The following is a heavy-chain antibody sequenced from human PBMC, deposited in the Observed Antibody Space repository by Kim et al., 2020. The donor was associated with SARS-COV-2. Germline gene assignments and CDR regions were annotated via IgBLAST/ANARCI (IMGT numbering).Heavy chain of an antibody. V-gene: IGHV3-74*01. CDR2: INSDGSST. D-gene: IGHD2-15*01. CDR3: ARGGRYCSGGSCPLGY. CDR1: GFTFSSYW. J-gene: IGHJ4*02. Sequence: GGSLRLSCAASGFTFSSYWMHWVRQAPGKGLVWVSRINSDGSSTSYADSVKGRFTISRDNAKNTLYLQMNSLRAEDTAVYYCARGGRYCSGGSCPLGYWGQGTLVTVSS.